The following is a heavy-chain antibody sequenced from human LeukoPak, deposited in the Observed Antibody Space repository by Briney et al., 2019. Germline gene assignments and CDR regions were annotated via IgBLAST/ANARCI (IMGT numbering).Heavy chain of an antibody. CDR3: ARDESFDY. J-gene: IGHJ4*02. Sequence: GGSLRLSCAASGFTVSSTYMSWVRQAPGKGLEWVSVICTGGSTYYADSVKGRFTISRDNSKNTLYLQMNTLRADDTAVYYCARDESFDYWGQGTLVTVSS. CDR1: GFTVSSTY. V-gene: IGHV3-66*01. CDR2: ICTGGST.